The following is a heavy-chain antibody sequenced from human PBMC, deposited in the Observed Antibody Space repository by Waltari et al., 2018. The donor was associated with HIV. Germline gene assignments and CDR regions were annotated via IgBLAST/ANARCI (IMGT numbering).Heavy chain of an antibody. J-gene: IGHJ5*02. CDR2: ISGSGGST. CDR1: GFTFSSYA. Sequence: EVQLLESGGGLVQPGGSLRLSCAASGFTFSSYAMSWVRQAPGKGLDWGSAISGSGGSTYYADSVKGRFTISRDNSKNTLYLQMNSLRAEDTAVYYCAKEDPPFRSGSYRNWFDPWGQGTLVTVSS. D-gene: IGHD1-26*01. CDR3: AKEDPPFRSGSYRNWFDP. V-gene: IGHV3-23*01.